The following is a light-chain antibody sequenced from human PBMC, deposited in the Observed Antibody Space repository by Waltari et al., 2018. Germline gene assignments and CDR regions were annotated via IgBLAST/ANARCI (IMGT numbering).Light chain of an antibody. J-gene: IGKJ1*01. CDR2: GAS. Sequence: EMTQSPSSLSASGGNNDPITCRASQISSNYLNWYQQKPGKAPKLLIYGASSLQSGVPSRFSGSGSGTDFTLTISSLQPEDFATYSCQQSFSIPWAFGQGTKVEIK. CDR3: QQSFSIPWA. V-gene: IGKV1-39*01. CDR1: QISSNY.